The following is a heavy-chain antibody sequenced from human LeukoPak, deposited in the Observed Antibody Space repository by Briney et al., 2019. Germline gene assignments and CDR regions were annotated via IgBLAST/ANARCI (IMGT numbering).Heavy chain of an antibody. CDR2: LSGSGERK. CDR3: AKEGGDLWSGHYYYYMDV. Sequence: GGSLRLSCEASEFTFSSYAMSWVRQSPGKGLEWVSGLSGSGERKYSADSVKGRFTISRDNAKNTVYLQMTSLRAEDTAIYYCAKEGGDLWSGHYYYYMDVWGKGTTVTVSS. J-gene: IGHJ6*03. CDR1: EFTFSSYA. D-gene: IGHD3-3*01. V-gene: IGHV3-23*01.